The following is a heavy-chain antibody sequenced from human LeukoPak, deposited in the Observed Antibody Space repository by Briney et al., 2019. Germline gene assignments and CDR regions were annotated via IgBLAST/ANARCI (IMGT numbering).Heavy chain of an antibody. CDR1: GYTFTGYY. CDR3: APSVPNYYDSSGYDTFDY. Sequence: ALVKVSCKASGYTFTGYYMHWVRQAPGQGLEWMGWINPNSGGTNYAQKFQGRVTMTRDTSISTAYMELSRLRSDDTAVYYCAPSVPNYYDSSGYDTFDYWGQGTLVTVSS. D-gene: IGHD3-22*01. J-gene: IGHJ4*02. V-gene: IGHV1-2*02. CDR2: INPNSGGT.